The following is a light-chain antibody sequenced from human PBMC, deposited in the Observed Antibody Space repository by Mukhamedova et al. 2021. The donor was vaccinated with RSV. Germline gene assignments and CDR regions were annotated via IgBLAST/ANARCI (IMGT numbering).Light chain of an antibody. CDR3: QQYNNWPYS. CDR1: QSVSSN. CDR2: GAS. J-gene: IGKJ2*03. Sequence: GERATLSCRASQSVSSNLAWYQQKPGQAPRLLIYGASTRATGIPARFSGSGSGTEFTLTISSLQSEDFAVYYCQQYNNWPYSFG. V-gene: IGKV3-15*01.